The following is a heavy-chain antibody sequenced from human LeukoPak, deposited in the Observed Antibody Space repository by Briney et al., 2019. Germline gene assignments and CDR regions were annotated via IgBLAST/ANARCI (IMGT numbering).Heavy chain of an antibody. CDR2: IYSGGST. J-gene: IGHJ6*03. CDR3: ARVATGSGYHYYMDV. CDR1: GFTVSSNY. D-gene: IGHD3-10*01. V-gene: IGHV3-53*01. Sequence: PGGSLRLSCAASGFTVSSNYMSWVRQAPGKGLEWDSVIYSGGSTYYADSVKGRFTISRDNSKNTPYLQMNSLRAEDTAVYYCARVATGSGYHYYMDVWGKGTTVTVSS.